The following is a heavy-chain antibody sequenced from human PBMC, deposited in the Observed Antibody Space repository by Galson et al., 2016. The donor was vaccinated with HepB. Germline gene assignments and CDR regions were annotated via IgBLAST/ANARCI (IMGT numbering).Heavy chain of an antibody. CDR1: GFTFSDWY. V-gene: IGHV3-11*06. CDR3: ARGASGYDISRGFPASDY. J-gene: IGHJ4*02. Sequence: SLRLSCAASGFTFSDWYMAWIRQAPGKALEWISYITPGGTCAQYADSVRGRFTISRDNANNLFYVQLNSLRVEDTAVYYCARGASGYDISRGFPASDYWGQGALVTASS. CDR2: ITPGGTCA. D-gene: IGHD3-9*01.